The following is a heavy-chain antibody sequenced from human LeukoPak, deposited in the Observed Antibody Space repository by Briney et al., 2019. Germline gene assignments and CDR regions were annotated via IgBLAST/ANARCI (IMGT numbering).Heavy chain of an antibody. CDR2: VSTSGGNT. Sequence: SGGSLRLSCAASGFTFSNYVMTWVRQAPGKGLEWVSAVSTSGGNTYYADSVKGRFTISRDNSMDTLYLQLSSLRVEDTAVYYCAKGGWADYWGQGTLVTVSS. CDR1: GFTFSNYV. CDR3: AKGGWADY. D-gene: IGHD3-16*01. J-gene: IGHJ4*02. V-gene: IGHV3-23*01.